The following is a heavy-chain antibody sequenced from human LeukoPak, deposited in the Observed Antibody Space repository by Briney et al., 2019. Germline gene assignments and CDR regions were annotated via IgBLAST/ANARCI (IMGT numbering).Heavy chain of an antibody. D-gene: IGHD3-22*01. J-gene: IGHJ5*02. Sequence: PSETLSLTCTVSGGSISSGSYYWSWIRQPAGKGLEWIGRIYANGSTNYNPSLKSRVTISVDTSKNQFFLKLSSVTAADTAVYYCASDSYYYDSSGYFSHWFDPWGQGTLVTVSS. V-gene: IGHV4-61*02. CDR3: ASDSYYYDSSGYFSHWFDP. CDR1: GGSISSGSYY. CDR2: IYANGST.